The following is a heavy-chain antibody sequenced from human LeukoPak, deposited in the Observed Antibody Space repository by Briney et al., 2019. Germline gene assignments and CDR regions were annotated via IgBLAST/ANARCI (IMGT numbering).Heavy chain of an antibody. V-gene: IGHV4-59*01. CDR2: IYYSGST. CDR1: GGSISSYY. J-gene: IGHJ4*02. CDR3: ARGLYSGSYYRMDY. D-gene: IGHD1-26*01. Sequence: KTSETLSLTCTVSGGSISSYYWSWIRQPPGKGLEWIGYIYYSGSTNYNPSLKSRVTISVDTSKNQFFLKLSSVTAADTAVYYCARGLYSGSYYRMDYWGQGTLVTVSS.